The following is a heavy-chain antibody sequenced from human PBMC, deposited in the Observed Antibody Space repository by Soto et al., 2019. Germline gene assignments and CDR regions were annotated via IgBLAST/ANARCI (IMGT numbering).Heavy chain of an antibody. D-gene: IGHD3-22*01. J-gene: IGHJ5*02. CDR2: IYYSGST. V-gene: IGHV4-30-4*01. CDR3: AREGYYYDSSGYYRYNWFDP. CDR1: GGSISSGDYC. Sequence: SETLSLTCTVSGGSISSGDYCWSWIRQPPGKGLEWIGYIYYSGSTYYNPSLKSRVTISVDTSKNQFSLKLSSVTAADTAVYYCAREGYYYDSSGYYRYNWFDPWGQGTLVTVSS.